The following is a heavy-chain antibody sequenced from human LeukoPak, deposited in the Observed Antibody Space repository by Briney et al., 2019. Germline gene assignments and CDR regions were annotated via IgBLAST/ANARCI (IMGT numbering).Heavy chain of an antibody. J-gene: IGHJ4*02. Sequence: GGSLRLSCAASGFNFSNYWMSWVRQAPGKGLEWAANIKQDGSENYYVDSVKGRFTISRDNAKNSLYLQMNSLRVEDTAIYYCARGGAARPDFWGQGTLVTVPS. V-gene: IGHV3-7*01. CDR2: IKQDGSEN. CDR3: ARGGAARPDF. D-gene: IGHD6-6*01. CDR1: GFNFSNYW.